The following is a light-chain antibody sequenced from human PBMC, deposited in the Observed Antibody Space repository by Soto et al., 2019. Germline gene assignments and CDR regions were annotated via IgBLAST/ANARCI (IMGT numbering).Light chain of an antibody. V-gene: IGKV3-20*01. CDR1: QSVSSTY. CDR3: QRFGTSQIT. Sequence: ELVLTQSPGTLSLSPGERATLSCRAGQSVSSTYLAWYQQKPGQAPRLLIYGASSRATGIPDRFSGSGSGTDFTLTISRLEPEDFAVYYCQRFGTSQITFGQGTRLEIK. J-gene: IGKJ5*01. CDR2: GAS.